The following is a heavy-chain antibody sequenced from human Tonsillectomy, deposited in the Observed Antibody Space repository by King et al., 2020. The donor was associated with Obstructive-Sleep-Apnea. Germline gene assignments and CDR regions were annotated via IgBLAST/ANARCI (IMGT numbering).Heavy chain of an antibody. CDR3: AKEGGGSGIYWIDS. CDR2: INTRGTT. J-gene: IGHJ4*02. CDR1: GFTFSNYA. V-gene: IGHV3-23*04. D-gene: IGHD3-10*01. Sequence: VQLVESGGGMVQPGGSLRLSCLASGFTFSNYAISWVRQAPGKGLQWVSAINTRGTTFYAGSVRGRVTISRDNSKSTVNLQVNSLRAEDTALYYCAKEGGGSGIYWIDSWGQGTLVTVSS.